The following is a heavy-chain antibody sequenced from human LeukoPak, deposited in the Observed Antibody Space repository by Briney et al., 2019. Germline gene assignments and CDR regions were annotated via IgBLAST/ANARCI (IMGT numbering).Heavy chain of an antibody. CDR2: ISGSGGST. V-gene: IGHV3-23*01. CDR3: AKTRDDYYDSSGYYYFDY. J-gene: IGHJ4*02. CDR1: GFTFSSYW. D-gene: IGHD3-22*01. Sequence: GGSLRLSCAASGFTFSSYWMSWVRQPPGKGLEWVSAISGSGGSTYYADSVKGRFTISRDNSKNTLYLQMNSLRAEDTAVYYCAKTRDDYYDSSGYYYFDYWGQGTLVTVSS.